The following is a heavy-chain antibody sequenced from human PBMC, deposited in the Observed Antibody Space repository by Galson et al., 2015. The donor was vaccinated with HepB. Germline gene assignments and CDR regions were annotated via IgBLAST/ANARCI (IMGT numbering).Heavy chain of an antibody. J-gene: IGHJ6*02. CDR2: TYYRSKWYN. CDR3: VRGQADAGSDRIYGMDV. D-gene: IGHD3-16*02. CDR1: GDSVSSNSAA. Sequence: CAISGDSVSSNSAAWNWIRQSPSRGLEWLGATYYRSKWYNVYAASVQSRIIINPDTSKNQFSLQLNSVTPEDTAVYYCVRGQADAGSDRIYGMDVWGQGTTVTVSS. V-gene: IGHV6-1*01.